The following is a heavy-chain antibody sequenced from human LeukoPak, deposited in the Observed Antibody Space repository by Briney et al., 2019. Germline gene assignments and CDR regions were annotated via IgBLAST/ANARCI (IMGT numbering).Heavy chain of an antibody. CDR3: ARGHGYSGYDLDY. CDR1: GGSFSGYY. J-gene: IGHJ4*02. Sequence: SETLSLTCAVHGGSFSGYYWSWIRQPPGKGLEWIGEINHSGSTNYNPSLKSRVTISVDTSKNQFSLKLSSVTAADTAVYYCARGHGYSGYDLDYWGQGTLVTVSS. D-gene: IGHD5-12*01. V-gene: IGHV4-34*01. CDR2: INHSGST.